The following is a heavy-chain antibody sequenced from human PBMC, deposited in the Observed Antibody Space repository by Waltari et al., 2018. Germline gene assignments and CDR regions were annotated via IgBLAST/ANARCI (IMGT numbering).Heavy chain of an antibody. CDR1: GFTFSSYW. V-gene: IGHV3-74*01. J-gene: IGHJ4*02. D-gene: IGHD3-16*01. Sequence: EVQLVESGGGLVQPGGSLRLSCAASGFTFSSYWMHWVRQAPGKGLVWVSRINREGSSTSYADSVKGRFTISRDNAKNTLYLQMNSLRAEDTAVYYCARVERGGFDYWGQGTLVTVSS. CDR2: INREGSST. CDR3: ARVERGGFDY.